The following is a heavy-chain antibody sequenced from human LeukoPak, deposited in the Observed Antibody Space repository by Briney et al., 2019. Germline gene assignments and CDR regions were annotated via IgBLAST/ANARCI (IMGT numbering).Heavy chain of an antibody. Sequence: GGSLRLSCAASGFTFSTYSMNWVRQAPGKGLEWVSYISSSSSTIYYADSVKGRFTISRDNAKNSLYLQMNSLRAEDTAVYYCARGGPDYGGNSDYWGQGTLVTVSS. D-gene: IGHD4-23*01. CDR1: GFTFSTYS. J-gene: IGHJ4*02. CDR2: ISSSSSTI. V-gene: IGHV3-48*04. CDR3: ARGGPDYGGNSDY.